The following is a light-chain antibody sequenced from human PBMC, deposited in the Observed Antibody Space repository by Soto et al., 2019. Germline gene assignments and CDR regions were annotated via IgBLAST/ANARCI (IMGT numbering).Light chain of an antibody. CDR2: AAS. CDR1: ESISTY. Sequence: DIQMTQSPSSLSASVGDRVTITCRASESISTYLNWYQQKVGKAPKLLIYAASSLQRGVPSRFSGSGSGTDFTLTISSLQPEDSATYDCQQSYSTRRTFGQGTKLEIK. CDR3: QQSYSTRRT. J-gene: IGKJ2*02. V-gene: IGKV1-39*01.